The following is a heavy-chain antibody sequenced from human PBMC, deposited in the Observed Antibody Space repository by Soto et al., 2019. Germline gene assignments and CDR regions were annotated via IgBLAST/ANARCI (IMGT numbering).Heavy chain of an antibody. Sequence: SETLSLTCTVSGGSITSGGSFWSWIRQHPGKGPEWIAFIGYSGATSYNPSLASRVTISADTYKSQFSLNLRSVTAADTAVYYCARGGAILEWFVPWGQGALVAVSS. V-gene: IGHV4-31*03. CDR2: IGYSGAT. CDR1: GGSITSGGSF. J-gene: IGHJ5*01. D-gene: IGHD3-3*01. CDR3: ARGGAILEWFVP.